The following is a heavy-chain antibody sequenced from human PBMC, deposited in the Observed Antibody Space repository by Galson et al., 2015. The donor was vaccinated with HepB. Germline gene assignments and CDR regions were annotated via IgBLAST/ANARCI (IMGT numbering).Heavy chain of an antibody. Sequence: LSLTCTVSDDSFSSGGHYWSWIRQLPGKGLEWIGYIYYSGSAHPHASLKSRVTMSVDTAKNQFSLKLSSVTAADTAVYYCARINDDGSGYLSEYFQHWGQGALVTVSS. J-gene: IGHJ1*01. CDR2: IYYSGSA. CDR3: ARINDDGSGYLSEYFQH. V-gene: IGHV4-31*03. CDR1: DDSFSSGGHY. D-gene: IGHD3-22*01.